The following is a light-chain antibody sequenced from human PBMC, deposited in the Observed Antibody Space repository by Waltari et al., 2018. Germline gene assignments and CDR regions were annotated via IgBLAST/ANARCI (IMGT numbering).Light chain of an antibody. CDR3: QKYGTLPAT. J-gene: IGKJ1*01. V-gene: IGKV3-20*01. CDR1: QSVSKY. CDR2: DAS. Sequence: EMVLTQSPGTLSLSPGEGAPSSCRASQSVSKYLAWYQQKPGQAPRLLIYDASTRATGIPDRFSATGWGTDFSLSISRLEPEDFAVYYCQKYGTLPATFGQGTKVQMK.